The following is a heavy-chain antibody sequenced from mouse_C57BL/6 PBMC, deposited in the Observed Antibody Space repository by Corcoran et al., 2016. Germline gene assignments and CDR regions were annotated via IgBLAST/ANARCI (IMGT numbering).Heavy chain of an antibody. V-gene: IGHV1-80*01. J-gene: IGHJ1*03. D-gene: IGHD1-1*01. CDR2: IYPGDGDT. Sequence: QVQLQQSGAELVKPGASVKISCKASGYAFSSYWMNWVKPRPGKGLEWIGQIYPGDGDTNYNGKFKGKATLTADKSSSTAYMQLSSLTSEDSAVYFCARDDYYGSSSGYFDVWGTGTTVTVSS. CDR3: ARDDYYGSSSGYFDV. CDR1: GYAFSSYW.